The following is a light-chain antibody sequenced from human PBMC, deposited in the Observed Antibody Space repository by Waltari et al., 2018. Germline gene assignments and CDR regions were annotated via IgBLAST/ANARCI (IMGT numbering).Light chain of an antibody. CDR1: NSDVGDYNY. CDR3: SSYTSNSISWV. V-gene: IGLV2-14*01. J-gene: IGLJ1*01. Sequence: QSALTQPASVSGSPGQSITISCTGTNSDVGDYNYVSWYQQHPGKAPKLMIYEVSDRPSGVSNRFSGSKSGSTASLTISGRQAADEADYYCSSYTSNSISWVFGTGTKVTVL. CDR2: EVS.